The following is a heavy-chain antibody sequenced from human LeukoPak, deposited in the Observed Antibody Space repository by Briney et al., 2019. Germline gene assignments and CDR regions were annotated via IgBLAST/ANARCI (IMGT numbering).Heavy chain of an antibody. CDR2: ISTSGGSS. CDR1: GFTFSSYA. J-gene: IGHJ4*02. Sequence: GGSLRRSCAASGFTFSSYAMSWVRQAPGKGLEWVSGISTSGGSSSYADSVKGRFTISRDNPRNTLYMQMNSLRAEDTALYYCAIMHPYYDGSGYWVQWGQGTLVTVSS. CDR3: AIMHPYYDGSGYWVQ. D-gene: IGHD3-22*01. V-gene: IGHV3-23*01.